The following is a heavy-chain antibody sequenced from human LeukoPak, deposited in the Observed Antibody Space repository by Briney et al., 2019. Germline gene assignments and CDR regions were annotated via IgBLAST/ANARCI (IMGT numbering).Heavy chain of an antibody. CDR2: ISSSSSYI. CDR1: GFTFSSYS. J-gene: IGHJ4*02. V-gene: IGHV3-21*01. Sequence: GGSLRLSCAASGFTFSSYSMNWVRQAPGKGLEWVSSISSSSSYIYYADSVKGRFTISRDNAKNSLYLQMNSLRAEDTAVYYCARDLSSGWYGASGYFDYWGQGTLVTVSS. CDR3: ARDLSSGWYGASGYFDY. D-gene: IGHD6-19*01.